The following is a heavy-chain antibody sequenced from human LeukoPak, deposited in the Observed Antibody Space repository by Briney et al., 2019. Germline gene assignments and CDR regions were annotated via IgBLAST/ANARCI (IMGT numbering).Heavy chain of an antibody. CDR2: ISAYNGNT. CDR3: ARAKYQLHYFDY. V-gene: IGHV1-18*01. CDR1: GYAFINYG. Sequence: ASVKVSCKASGYAFINYGISWVRQAPGQGLEWMGWISAYNGNTNYAQKLQGRVTMTTDTSTSTAYMELRSLRSDDTAVYYCARAKYQLHYFDYWGQGTLVTVSS. D-gene: IGHD2-2*01. J-gene: IGHJ4*02.